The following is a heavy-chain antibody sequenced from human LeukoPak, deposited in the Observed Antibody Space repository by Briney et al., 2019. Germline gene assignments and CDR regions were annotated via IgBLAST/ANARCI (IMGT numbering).Heavy chain of an antibody. CDR2: IYTSGST. D-gene: IGHD3-22*01. CDR3: AREDYYDSLRAFDI. V-gene: IGHV4-4*07. Sequence: SETLSLTCTVSGGSISSYYWSWIRQPAGKGLEWIGRIYTSGSTNYNPSLKSRGTMSVDTSKNQFSLKLSSVTAADTAVYYWAREDYYDSLRAFDIWGQGTMVTVSS. J-gene: IGHJ3*02. CDR1: GGSISSYY.